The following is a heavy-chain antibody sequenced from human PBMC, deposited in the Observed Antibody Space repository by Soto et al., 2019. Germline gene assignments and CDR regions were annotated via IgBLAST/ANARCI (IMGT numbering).Heavy chain of an antibody. Sequence: QVQLQESGPGLVKPSATLSLTCTVSGGSISSYYWSWIRQPPGKGLEWIGYIYYSGSTNYNPSLKSRVTISVDTSKNQFSLKLSSVTAADTAVYYCARSEGRYWGQGTLVTVSS. CDR1: GGSISSYY. J-gene: IGHJ4*02. CDR2: IYYSGST. CDR3: ARSEGRY. V-gene: IGHV4-59*01.